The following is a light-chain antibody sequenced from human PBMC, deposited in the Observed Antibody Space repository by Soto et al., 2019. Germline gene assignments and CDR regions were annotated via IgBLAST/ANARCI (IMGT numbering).Light chain of an antibody. J-gene: IGLJ3*02. Sequence: QAVVTQPRSVSGSPGQSVTISCTATSNDVVGYNYVSWYQQHPGKAPKLMIYDVSKRPSGVPDRFSGSKSGNTASLTISGLQAEDEADYYCCSYAGSYTSWVFGGGTKVTVL. CDR2: DVS. V-gene: IGLV2-11*01. CDR3: CSYAGSYTSWV. CDR1: SNDVVGYNY.